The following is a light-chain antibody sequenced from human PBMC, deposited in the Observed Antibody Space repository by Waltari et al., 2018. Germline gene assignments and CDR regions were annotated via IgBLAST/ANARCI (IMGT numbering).Light chain of an antibody. CDR3: QQRHDWPLN. CDR1: QSVRSY. V-gene: IGKV3-11*01. Sequence: EILLTQSPVTLSVSPGERATLSCKASQSVRSYLAWYQQKPGKAPRLLIYDASNRASVIPARFSGSGSGTDFTLTISNVEPEDFAVYYCQQRHDWPLNFGGGTKLEIK. CDR2: DAS. J-gene: IGKJ4*01.